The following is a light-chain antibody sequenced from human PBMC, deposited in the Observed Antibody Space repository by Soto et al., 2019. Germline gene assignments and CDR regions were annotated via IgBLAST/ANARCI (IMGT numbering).Light chain of an antibody. J-gene: IGKJ1*01. CDR3: QQYDKWQA. CDR1: QSVSRN. Sequence: EIVMTQSPATLSVSPGERATVSCRASQSVSRNVAWFQHNPGQAPRLLIYGASTRASGIPARFSGGGSGTEFTLTISSLQSEDFAVYYCQQYDKWQAFGQGTKVEIK. V-gene: IGKV3-15*01. CDR2: GAS.